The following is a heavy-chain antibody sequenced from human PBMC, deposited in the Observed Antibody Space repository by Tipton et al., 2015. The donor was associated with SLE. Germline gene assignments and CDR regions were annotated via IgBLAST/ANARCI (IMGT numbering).Heavy chain of an antibody. V-gene: IGHV3-7*01. CDR1: GFTFSNYW. D-gene: IGHD3-16*01. Sequence: SLRLSCAASGFTFSNYWMSWVRQAPGKGLEWVANIKQDGSEQYYVDSVKGRFTISRDNVENSLYLQMNSLRAEDTAVYYCAREDLWGIDYWGQGTLVTVSS. J-gene: IGHJ4*02. CDR3: AREDLWGIDY. CDR2: IKQDGSEQ.